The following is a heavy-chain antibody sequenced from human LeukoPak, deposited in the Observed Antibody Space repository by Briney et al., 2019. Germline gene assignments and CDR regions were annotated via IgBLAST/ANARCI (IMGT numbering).Heavy chain of an antibody. V-gene: IGHV4-4*07. CDR1: GGSISSYY. CDR2: IYTSGST. J-gene: IGHJ6*03. CDR3: ARAGLRGGYYYYYMDV. Sequence: PSETLSLTCTVSGGSISSYYWSWIRQPARKGLEWIGRIYTSGSTNYNPSLKSRVTMSVDTSKNQFSLKLSSVTAADTAVYYCARAGLRGGYYYYYMDVWGKGTTVTVSS. D-gene: IGHD2-15*01.